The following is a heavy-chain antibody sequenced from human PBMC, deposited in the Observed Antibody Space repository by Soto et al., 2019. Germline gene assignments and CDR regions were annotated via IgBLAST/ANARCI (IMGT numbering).Heavy chain of an antibody. V-gene: IGHV1-69*08. CDR3: ARERYCSSTSCYEYYYYYYYMDV. D-gene: IGHD2-2*01. CDR1: GGTFSSYT. CDR2: IIPILGIA. J-gene: IGHJ6*03. Sequence: QVQLVQSGAEVKKPGSSVKVSCKASGGTFSSYTISWVRQAPGQGLEWMGRIIPILGIANYAQKFQGRVTITADKSTSTAYMELSSLRSEDTSVYYCARERYCSSTSCYEYYYYYYYMDVWGKGTTVTVSS.